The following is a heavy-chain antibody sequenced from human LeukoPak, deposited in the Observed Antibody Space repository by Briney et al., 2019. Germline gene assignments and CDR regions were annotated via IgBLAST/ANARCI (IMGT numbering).Heavy chain of an antibody. V-gene: IGHV4-39*01. Sequence: NPSETLSLTCTVSGGSISSSAHYWDWPRQPPGKGLEWIATVFYGGNTYYNPHLNTRVTISVDTSKNQFSLKVTSLTAADTALYYCARSVNSYYFDSWGQGTLVTVSS. CDR2: VFYGGNT. D-gene: IGHD5/OR15-5a*01. J-gene: IGHJ4*02. CDR3: ARSVNSYYFDS. CDR1: GGSISSSAHY.